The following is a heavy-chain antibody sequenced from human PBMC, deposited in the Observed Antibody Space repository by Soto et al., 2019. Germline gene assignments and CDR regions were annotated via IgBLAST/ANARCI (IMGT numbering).Heavy chain of an antibody. Sequence: SETLSLPCTVSAGPISSSSYYWGWLRQPPGKGLEWIGSIYYSWSTYNNPSLKSRVTISVDTSKNQFSLKLSSVTAADTAVYYCARHVRGKQLALFLWYLDYWGQGTLVTVSS. D-gene: IGHD3-10*02. V-gene: IGHV4-39*01. CDR1: AGPISSSSYY. CDR3: ARHVRGKQLALFLWYLDY. J-gene: IGHJ4*02. CDR2: IYYSWST.